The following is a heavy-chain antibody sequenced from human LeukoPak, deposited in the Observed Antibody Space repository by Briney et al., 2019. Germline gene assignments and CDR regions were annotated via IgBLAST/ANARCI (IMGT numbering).Heavy chain of an antibody. CDR3: ARARWAAAGTPFDY. CDR2: IYYSGST. V-gene: IGHV4-59*12. Sequence: PSETLSLTCTVSGGSISSYYWSWIRQPPGKGLEWIGYIYYSGSTDYNPSLKSRVTISVDTSKNQFSLKLSSVTAADTAVYYCARARWAAAGTPFDYWGQGTLVTVSS. J-gene: IGHJ4*02. CDR1: GGSISSYY. D-gene: IGHD6-13*01.